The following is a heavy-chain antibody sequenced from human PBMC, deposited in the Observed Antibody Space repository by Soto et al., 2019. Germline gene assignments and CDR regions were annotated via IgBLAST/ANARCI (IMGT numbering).Heavy chain of an antibody. Sequence: PSETLCLTCPVSGGSISSYYWSSIRQPAGKGLEWIGRIYTSGSTNYNPSLKSRVTISVDTSKNQFSLNLRSVTAADTAVYYCARWRQRHGGFDYWGQGTLVTAPQ. CDR3: ARWRQRHGGFDY. J-gene: IGHJ4*02. CDR2: IYTSGST. V-gene: IGHV4-4*07. CDR1: GGSISSYY. D-gene: IGHD1-1*01.